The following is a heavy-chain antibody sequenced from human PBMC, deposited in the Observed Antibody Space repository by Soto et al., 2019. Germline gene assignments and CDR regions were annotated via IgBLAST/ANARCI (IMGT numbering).Heavy chain of an antibody. CDR1: GGSISSSSYY. D-gene: IGHD5-12*01. V-gene: IGHV4-39*01. J-gene: IGHJ6*03. Sequence: SETLSLTCTVSGGSISSSSYYWGWIRQPPGKGLEWIGSIYYSGSTYYNPSLKSRVTISVDTSKNQFSLKLSSVTAADTAVYYCARHGATIVSYYYYYMDVWGKGTTVTVSS. CDR2: IYYSGST. CDR3: ARHGATIVSYYYYYMDV.